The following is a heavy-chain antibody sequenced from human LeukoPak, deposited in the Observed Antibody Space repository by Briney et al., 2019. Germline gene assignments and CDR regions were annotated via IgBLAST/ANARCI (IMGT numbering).Heavy chain of an antibody. V-gene: IGHV1-46*01. J-gene: IGHJ6*02. D-gene: IGHD2-2*01. Sequence: ASVKVSCKASGYTFTSYYMHWVRQAPGQGLEWMGIINPSGGSTSYAQKFQGRVTMTRDTSTSTVYMELSSLRSEDTAVYYCARDYMVPAAVCYYYGMDVWGQGTTVTVSS. CDR1: GYTFTSYY. CDR2: INPSGGST. CDR3: ARDYMVPAAVCYYYGMDV.